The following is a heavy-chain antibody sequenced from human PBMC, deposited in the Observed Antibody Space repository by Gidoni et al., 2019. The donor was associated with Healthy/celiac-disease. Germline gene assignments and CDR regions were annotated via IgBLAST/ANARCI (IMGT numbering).Heavy chain of an antibody. V-gene: IGHV3-23*01. CDR2: ISGSGGRT. CDR1: GFTFSSYA. Sequence: VQLLESGGVLVQPGGSLRLSCAASGFTFSSYAMSWVRQAPGKGLEWVSAISGSGGRTYYADSVKGRFTISRDNSKNTLYLQMNSLRAEDTAVYYCAKDFRVSGYYYAGFDYWGQGTLVTVSS. D-gene: IGHD3-22*01. CDR3: AKDFRVSGYYYAGFDY. J-gene: IGHJ4*02.